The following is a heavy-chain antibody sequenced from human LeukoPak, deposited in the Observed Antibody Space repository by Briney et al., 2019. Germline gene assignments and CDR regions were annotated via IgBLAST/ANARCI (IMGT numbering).Heavy chain of an antibody. D-gene: IGHD3-10*01. CDR2: ISGGGGTT. Sequence: GGSLRLSCAASGFTFSNYAMNWVRQAPGKGLEWVSSISGGGGTTYYADSVKGRFTISRDNSKNTLYLQVNNLGAEDTAVYYCAKVYSGPGSYWIPDGFDTWGQGTMVTVSS. V-gene: IGHV3-23*01. CDR3: AKVYSGPGSYWIPDGFDT. J-gene: IGHJ3*02. CDR1: GFTFSNYA.